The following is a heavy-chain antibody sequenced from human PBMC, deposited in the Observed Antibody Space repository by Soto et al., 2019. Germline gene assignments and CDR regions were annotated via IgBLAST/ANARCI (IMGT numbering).Heavy chain of an antibody. CDR3: ARDLSSMVATFGY. V-gene: IGHV1-18*01. CDR1: GYTFTSYG. CDR2: ISAYNGNT. J-gene: IGHJ4*02. D-gene: IGHD5-12*01. Sequence: QVQLVQSGAEVKKPGASVKVSCKASGYTFTSYGISWVRQAPGQGLEWMGWISAYNGNTNYAQKLQGRVTMTTDKSPCKDYVELRSLRPEDPAVYYCARDLSSMVATFGYWGQGTLVPVSS.